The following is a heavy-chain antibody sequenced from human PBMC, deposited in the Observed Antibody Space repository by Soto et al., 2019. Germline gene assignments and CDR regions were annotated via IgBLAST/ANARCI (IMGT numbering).Heavy chain of an antibody. D-gene: IGHD3-10*01. V-gene: IGHV4-34*01. Sequence: SETLSLTFAVYGGSFSGYYWSWIRQPPGKGLEWIGEINHSGSTNYNPSLKSRVNISVDTSKNQFSLKLSSVTAADTAVYYCARGFGTIHNKYYYYGMDVWGQGTTLTVS. CDR1: GGSFSGYY. CDR3: ARGFGTIHNKYYYYGMDV. CDR2: INHSGST. J-gene: IGHJ6*02.